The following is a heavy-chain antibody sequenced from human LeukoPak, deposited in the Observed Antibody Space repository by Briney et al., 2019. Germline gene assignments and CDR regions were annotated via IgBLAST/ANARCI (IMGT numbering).Heavy chain of an antibody. J-gene: IGHJ5*02. CDR1: GFTFSSYW. D-gene: IGHD5-24*01. V-gene: IGHV3-7*01. Sequence: GGSLRLSCAASGFTFSSYWMSWVRQAPGKGLEGVANIKQDGSEKYYVDSVKGRFTISRDNAKNSLYLQMNSLRAEDRAVYNCARDSSPPQMPTTHLDTWGQGTLITVSS. CDR2: IKQDGSEK. CDR3: ARDSSPPQMPTTHLDT.